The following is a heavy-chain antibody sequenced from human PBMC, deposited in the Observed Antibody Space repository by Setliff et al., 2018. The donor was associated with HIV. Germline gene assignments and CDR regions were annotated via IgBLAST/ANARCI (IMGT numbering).Heavy chain of an antibody. J-gene: IGHJ6*03. Sequence: GESLKISCETSGFSFTNFWIGWVRQVPGKGLELMGIIYPGDSDTRYSPSFQGQVTISADKSISTAYLQWNSLKASDTAIYYCARASDPSHRMPPTNYYYYMDVWGKGTTVTVSS. V-gene: IGHV5-51*01. CDR1: GFSFTNFW. CDR2: IYPGDSDT. D-gene: IGHD2-2*01. CDR3: ARASDPSHRMPPTNYYYYMDV.